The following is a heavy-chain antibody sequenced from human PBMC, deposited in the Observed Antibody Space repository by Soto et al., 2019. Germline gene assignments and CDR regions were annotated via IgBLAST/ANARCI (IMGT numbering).Heavy chain of an antibody. V-gene: IGHV3-30*18. J-gene: IGHJ4*02. CDR3: AKGPNYDSSGYYFDS. CDR2: ISYDTTYK. CDR1: EFSFXRYG. Sequence: XLXLYCAHSEFSFXRYGLHWVRQAPGKGLEWVALISYDTTYKYYADSVKGRFSISRDNSKKTLYLQMNSLRAEDTPVYYCAKGPNYDSSGYYFDSWGQGTLVTVSS. D-gene: IGHD3-22*01.